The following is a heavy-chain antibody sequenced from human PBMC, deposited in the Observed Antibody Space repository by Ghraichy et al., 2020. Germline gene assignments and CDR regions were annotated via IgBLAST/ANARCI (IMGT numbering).Heavy chain of an antibody. D-gene: IGHD3-3*01. Sequence: GESLNISCKGSGYSFTSYWIGWVRQMPGKGLEWMGIIYPGDSDTRYSPSFQGQVTISADKSISTAYLQWSSLKASGTAMYYCARGPRYDFWSGYYSHYYGMDVWGQGTTVTVSS. CDR1: GYSFTSYW. CDR3: ARGPRYDFWSGYYSHYYGMDV. CDR2: IYPGDSDT. V-gene: IGHV5-51*01. J-gene: IGHJ6*02.